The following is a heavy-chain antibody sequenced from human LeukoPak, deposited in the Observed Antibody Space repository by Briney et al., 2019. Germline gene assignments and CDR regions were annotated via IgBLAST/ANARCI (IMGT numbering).Heavy chain of an antibody. J-gene: IGHJ5*02. CDR3: ARCTTAPDWFDP. CDR1: GGSISSFY. CDR2: IFYTGST. D-gene: IGHD4-17*01. V-gene: IGHV4-59*08. Sequence: SETLSLTCTVSGGSISSFYWSWIRQPPGEGLEWIGYIFYTGSTNYNPSLKSRVTISVDTSKNQFSLKLSSVTAADTAVYYCARCTTAPDWFDPWGQGTLVTVSS.